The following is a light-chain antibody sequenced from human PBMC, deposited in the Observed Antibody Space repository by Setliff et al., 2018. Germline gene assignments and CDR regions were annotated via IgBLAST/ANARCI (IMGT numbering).Light chain of an antibody. V-gene: IGLV2-23*02. CDR1: TNNIGSYNL. Sequence: QSALTQPASASGSPGQSITISCTGTTNNIGSYNLVSWYQQHPGRAPKLIISEVSERPSGVSVRFSGSKSGNTASLTISGLRPEDEADYYCCSYQRPSTAVFGGGTKGTVL. J-gene: IGLJ3*02. CDR3: CSYQRPSTAV. CDR2: EVS.